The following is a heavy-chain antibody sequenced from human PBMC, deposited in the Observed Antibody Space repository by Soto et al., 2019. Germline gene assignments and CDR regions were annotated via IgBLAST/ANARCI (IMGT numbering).Heavy chain of an antibody. V-gene: IGHV3-23*01. CDR1: GFTFRSYA. Sequence: EVQLLESGGGLVQPGGSLRLSCAASGFTFRSYAMSWVRQAPGKGLEWVSAISGSGGSTYYADSVKGRFTISRDNSKNTLYLQMNSLRAEDTAVYYCAKDWHGWDAFDIWGQGTMVTVSS. CDR3: AKDWHGWDAFDI. J-gene: IGHJ3*02. CDR2: ISGSGGST. D-gene: IGHD6-19*01.